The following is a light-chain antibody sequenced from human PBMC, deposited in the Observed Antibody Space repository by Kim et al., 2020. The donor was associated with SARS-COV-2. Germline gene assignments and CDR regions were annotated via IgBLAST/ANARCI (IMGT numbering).Light chain of an antibody. CDR3: AAWDDSLSGHVV. CDR1: SSNIGSNY. V-gene: IGLV1-47*01. Sequence: QRVTISCSGSSSNIGSNYVYWYQQLPGTAPKRLIYRNNQRPSGVPDRFSGSKSGTSASLAISGLRSEDEADYYCAAWDDSLSGHVVFGGGTQLTVL. CDR2: RNN. J-gene: IGLJ2*01.